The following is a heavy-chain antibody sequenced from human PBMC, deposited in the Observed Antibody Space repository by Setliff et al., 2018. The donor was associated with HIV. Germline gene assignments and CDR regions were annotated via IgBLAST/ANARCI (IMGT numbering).Heavy chain of an antibody. Sequence: SETLSLTCTVSGGSITRRTNNYWGWIRQPPGMGLEWIGSMIYGGDTFYNPSLKSRVTISVDTSKSQVSLRLISVTAADTAVYHCARRVILSYGYYFDYWGQGTLVTVSS. CDR2: MIYGGDT. CDR3: ARRVILSYGYYFDY. V-gene: IGHV4-39*01. J-gene: IGHJ4*02. D-gene: IGHD3-16*02. CDR1: GGSITRRTNNY.